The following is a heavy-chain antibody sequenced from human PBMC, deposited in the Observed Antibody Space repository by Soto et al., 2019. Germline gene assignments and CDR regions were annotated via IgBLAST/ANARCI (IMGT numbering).Heavy chain of an antibody. CDR3: ARRKDHSAYYLNWFDP. CDR2: INHSGST. J-gene: IGHJ5*02. V-gene: IGHV4-34*01. CDR1: GGSFSGYY. D-gene: IGHD3-22*01. Sequence: QVQLQQWGAGLLKPSETLSLTCAVYGGSFSGYYWSWISQPPGKGLEWIGEINHSGSTNYNPSLKSRVTISVDTSKNQFSLKLSSVTAADTAVYYCARRKDHSAYYLNWFDPWGQGTLVTVSS.